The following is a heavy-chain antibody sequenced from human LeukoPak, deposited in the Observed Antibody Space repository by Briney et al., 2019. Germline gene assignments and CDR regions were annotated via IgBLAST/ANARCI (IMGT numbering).Heavy chain of an antibody. Sequence: SVKVSCKAPGGTFSSYAISWVRQAPGQGLEWMGGTIPIFGTANYAQKFQGRVTITTDESTSTAHMELSSLRSEDTAVYYCARHYYYDSSGYYFDYWGQGTLVTVSS. CDR3: ARHYYYDSSGYYFDY. CDR2: TIPIFGTA. J-gene: IGHJ4*02. CDR1: GGTFSSYA. D-gene: IGHD3-22*01. V-gene: IGHV1-69*05.